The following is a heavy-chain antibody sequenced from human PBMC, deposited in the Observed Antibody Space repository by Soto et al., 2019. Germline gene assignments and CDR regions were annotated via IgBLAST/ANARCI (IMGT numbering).Heavy chain of an antibody. D-gene: IGHD2-2*01. V-gene: IGHV3-30*03. CDR2: ISYDGSNK. CDR1: GFTFSSYG. Sequence: PVGSLRLSCAASGFTFSSYGMHWVRQAPGKGLEWVAVISYDGSNKYYADSVKGRFAISRDNSKNTLYLQMNSLRAEDTAVYYCATRARMPKFDYWGQGTLVTVSS. J-gene: IGHJ4*02. CDR3: ATRARMPKFDY.